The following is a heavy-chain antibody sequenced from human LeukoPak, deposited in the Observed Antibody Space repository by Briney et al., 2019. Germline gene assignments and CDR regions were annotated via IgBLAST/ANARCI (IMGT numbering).Heavy chain of an antibody. J-gene: IGHJ1*01. D-gene: IGHD6-19*01. V-gene: IGHV3-48*04. CDR2: ISSSSSTI. CDR1: GFTFSSYS. CDR3: ARDSDGVAGTTSYFQH. Sequence: GGSLRLSCAASGFTFSSYSMNWVRQAPGKGLEWVSYISSSSSTIYYADSLEGRFTISRDNAKKSLYLQMNSLRAEDTAVYYCARDSDGVAGTTSYFQHWGQGTLVTVSS.